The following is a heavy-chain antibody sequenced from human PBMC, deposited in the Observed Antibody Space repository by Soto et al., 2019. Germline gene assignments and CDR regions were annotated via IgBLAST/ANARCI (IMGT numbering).Heavy chain of an antibody. V-gene: IGHV1-18*01. J-gene: IGHJ3*01. CDR3: ARGRGVVIPAGTPDAFDV. CDR1: GYIFNKYG. CDR2: ISAFNGYT. D-gene: IGHD2-21*01. Sequence: GASVKVSCQASGYIFNKYGFNWVRQAPGQGLEWMGRISAFNGYTNFAQKFQGRVTLTTDTSTNTAYMELSSLRSDDTAIYYCARGRGVVIPAGTPDAFDVWGQGTMVTVSS.